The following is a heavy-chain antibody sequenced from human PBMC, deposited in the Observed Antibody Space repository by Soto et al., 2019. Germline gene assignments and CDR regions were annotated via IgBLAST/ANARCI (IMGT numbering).Heavy chain of an antibody. D-gene: IGHD2-2*01. Sequence: GGSVRLSCAASGFTFSSYAMSWVRQAPGKGLEWVSAISGSGGSTYYADSVKGRFTISRDNSKNTLYLQMNSLRAEDTAVYYCASRDIVVVPAAPLYYYGMDVWGQGTTVTVSS. J-gene: IGHJ6*02. CDR1: GFTFSSYA. CDR2: ISGSGGST. V-gene: IGHV3-23*01. CDR3: ASRDIVVVPAAPLYYYGMDV.